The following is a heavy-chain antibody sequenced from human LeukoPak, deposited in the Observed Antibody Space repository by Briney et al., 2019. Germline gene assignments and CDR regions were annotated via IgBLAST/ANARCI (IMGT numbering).Heavy chain of an antibody. CDR3: AIAGDYADYYYYMDV. CDR2: IYYSGST. V-gene: IGHV4-39*01. D-gene: IGHD4-17*01. CDR1: GGSISSYY. J-gene: IGHJ6*03. Sequence: SETLSLTCTVSGGSISSYYWGWIRQPPGKGLEWIGSIYYSGSTYYNPSLKSRVTISVDTSKNQFSLKLSSVTAADTAVYYCAIAGDYADYYYYMDVWGKGTTVTISS.